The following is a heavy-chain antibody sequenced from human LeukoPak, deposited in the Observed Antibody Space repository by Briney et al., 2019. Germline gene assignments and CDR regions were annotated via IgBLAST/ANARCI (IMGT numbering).Heavy chain of an antibody. J-gene: IGHJ4*02. D-gene: IGHD6-19*01. CDR2: IGSSGTTI. CDR3: ALLAVASDFDY. CDR1: GFPFSVYE. Sequence: GGSLRLSCAVSGFPFSVYEMNWLRQAPGKGLEWVSNIGSSGTTIYYADSVRGRFSISRDNAKSSLYLQMNSLRVEDTAVYYCALLAVASDFDYWGQGALVTVSS. V-gene: IGHV3-48*03.